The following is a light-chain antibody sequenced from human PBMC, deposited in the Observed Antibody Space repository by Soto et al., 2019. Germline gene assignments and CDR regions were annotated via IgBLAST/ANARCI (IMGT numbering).Light chain of an antibody. CDR2: GAS. CDR1: QSVSSN. J-gene: IGKJ1*01. V-gene: IGKV3-15*01. CDR3: QHYNNGPR. Sequence: EIVMTQSPATLSVSPGERATLSCRASQSVSSNLAWYQQKPGQAPRLLIYGASTRATGIPARFSGSGSGTEFTLTISSLQSEDFAVYYCQHYNNGPRFGQGTKVDI.